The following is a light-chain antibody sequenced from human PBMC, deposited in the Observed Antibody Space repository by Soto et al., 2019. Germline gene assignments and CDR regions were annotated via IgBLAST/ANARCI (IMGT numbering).Light chain of an antibody. CDR1: SSDVGGYNY. V-gene: IGLV2-14*01. Sequence: QSALTQPASVAGSLGQSITISCTGTSSDVGGYNYVSWYQQHPGKAPKLMIYEVSNRPSGVSNRFSGSKSGNTASLTISGLQAEDDADYYCSSYTSSSTLYVFGTGTKVTVL. J-gene: IGLJ1*01. CDR2: EVS. CDR3: SSYTSSSTLYV.